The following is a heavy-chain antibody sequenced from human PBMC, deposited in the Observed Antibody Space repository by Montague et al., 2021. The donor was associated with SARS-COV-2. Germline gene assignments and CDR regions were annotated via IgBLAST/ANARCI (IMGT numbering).Heavy chain of an antibody. CDR2: INNSGST. V-gene: IGHV4-34*01. J-gene: IGHJ6*03. CDR3: ARGRIEVSMIVVVLTGASYYMDV. Sequence: SETLSLTCAVYGGSFSGHYWSWIRQPPGKGLEWIVEINNSGSTNYNPSLKSRVTISVNTSKNQFSLKSHSVTAADTAVYYCARGRIEVSMIVVVLTGASYYMDVWGKGTTVTVSS. D-gene: IGHD3-22*01. CDR1: GGSFSGHY.